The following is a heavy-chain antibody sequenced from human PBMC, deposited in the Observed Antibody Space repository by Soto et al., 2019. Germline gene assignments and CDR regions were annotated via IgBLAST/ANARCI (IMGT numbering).Heavy chain of an antibody. CDR3: AKDGGGRITMIVDGMDV. J-gene: IGHJ6*02. Sequence: VGSLRLSCAASGFTFSSYAMSWVRQAPGKGLEWVSAISGSGGSTYYADSVKGRFTISRDNSKNTLYLQMNSLRAEDTAVYYCAKDGGGRITMIVDGMDVWGQGTTVTVSS. D-gene: IGHD3-22*01. CDR1: GFTFSSYA. CDR2: ISGSGGST. V-gene: IGHV3-23*01.